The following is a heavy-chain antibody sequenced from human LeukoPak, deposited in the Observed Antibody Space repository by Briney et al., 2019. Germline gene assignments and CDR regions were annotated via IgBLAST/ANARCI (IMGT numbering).Heavy chain of an antibody. D-gene: IGHD3-10*01. V-gene: IGHV3-30*18. CDR1: GFTFSSYG. CDR3: AKTPQVQVRGVIRDY. Sequence: GGSLRLSCAASGFTFSSYGMHWVRQAPGKGLEWVAVISYDGSNKYYADSVKGRFTISRDNSKNTLYLQMNSLRAEDTAVYYCAKTPQVQVRGVIRDYWGQGTLVTVSS. J-gene: IGHJ4*02. CDR2: ISYDGSNK.